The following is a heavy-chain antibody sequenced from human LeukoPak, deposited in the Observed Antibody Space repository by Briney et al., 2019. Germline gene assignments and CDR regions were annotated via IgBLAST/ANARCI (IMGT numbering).Heavy chain of an antibody. V-gene: IGHV3-30*02. D-gene: IGHD3-16*01. CDR2: IRYDGNNK. CDR1: GFTFSSYG. CDR3: VRDLNWAFDY. J-gene: IGHJ4*02. Sequence: GSLRLSCAASGFTFSSYGMHWVRQAPGKGLEWVTFIRYDGNNKYYADSVKGRFTISRDGSKNTLFLQMNSLRAEDTAVYYCVRDLNWAFDYWGQGTLVTVSS.